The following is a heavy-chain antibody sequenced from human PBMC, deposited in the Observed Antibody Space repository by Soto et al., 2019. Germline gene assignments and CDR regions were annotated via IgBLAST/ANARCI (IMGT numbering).Heavy chain of an antibody. V-gene: IGHV3-7*04. CDR3: AGAPGWLIDN. CDR2: IKQDGSEK. Sequence: EVQLVESGGGLVQPGGSLRLSCAASGFTFSTYWMFWVRQAPGKGLEWVATIKQDGSEKLHGDSVKGRFTISRDNAKNSLHLQMNSLRVEDTAVYFCAGAPGWLIDNWGQGTLVTVAS. D-gene: IGHD5-12*01. CDR1: GFTFSTYW. J-gene: IGHJ4*02.